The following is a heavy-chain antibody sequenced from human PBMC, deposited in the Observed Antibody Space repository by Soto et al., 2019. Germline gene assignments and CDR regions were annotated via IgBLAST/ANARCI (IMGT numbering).Heavy chain of an antibody. J-gene: IGHJ5*02. CDR2: IYYSGST. V-gene: IGHV4-61*08. Sequence: SETLSLTCTVSGGSISSGGYYWSWIRQPPGKGLEWIGYIYYSGSTNYNPSLKSRVTISVDTSKNQFSLKLSSVTAADTAVYYCARNMVRGVIDWFDPWGQGTLVTVSS. CDR3: ARNMVRGVIDWFDP. D-gene: IGHD3-10*01. CDR1: GGSISSGGYY.